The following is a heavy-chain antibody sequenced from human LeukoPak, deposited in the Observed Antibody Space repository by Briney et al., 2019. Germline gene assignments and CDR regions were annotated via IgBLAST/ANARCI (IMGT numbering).Heavy chain of an antibody. D-gene: IGHD3-10*01. V-gene: IGHV3-7*01. J-gene: IGHJ5*02. CDR2: IKQDGSEK. CDR3: AREGGFGDNNWFDP. CDR1: GFTFSSYW. Sequence: GGSLRLSCAASGFTFSSYWMSRVRQAPGKGLEWVANIKQDGSEKYYVDSVKGRFTISRDNAKNSLYLQMNSLRAEDTAVYYCAREGGFGDNNWFDPWGQGTLVTVSS.